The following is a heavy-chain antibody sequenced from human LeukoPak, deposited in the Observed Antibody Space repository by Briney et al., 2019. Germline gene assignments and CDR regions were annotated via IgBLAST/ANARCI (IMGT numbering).Heavy chain of an antibody. CDR1: GFTFSSYA. CDR2: ISGSGGST. D-gene: IGHD3-10*01. CDR3: AKDRNYGSGSYQD. Sequence: GGSLTLSCAASGFTFSSYAMSWVRQAPGKGLEWVSAISGSGGSTYYADSVKGRFTISRDNSKNTLYLQMNSLRAEDTAVYYCAKDRNYGSGSYQDWGQGTLVTVSS. J-gene: IGHJ4*02. V-gene: IGHV3-23*01.